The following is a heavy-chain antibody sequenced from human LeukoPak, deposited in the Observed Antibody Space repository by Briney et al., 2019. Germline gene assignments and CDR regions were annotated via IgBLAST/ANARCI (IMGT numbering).Heavy chain of an antibody. CDR3: VGGSYWDYYFDY. Sequence: PGGSLRLSCAASGFTFSSYAMSWVRQAPGKGLEWVSAISGSGGSTYYADSVKGRFTISRDNSKNTLYLQMNSPRAEDTAVYYCVGGSYWDYYFDYWGQGTLVTVSS. CDR2: ISGSGGST. V-gene: IGHV3-23*01. J-gene: IGHJ4*02. CDR1: GFTFSSYA. D-gene: IGHD1-26*01.